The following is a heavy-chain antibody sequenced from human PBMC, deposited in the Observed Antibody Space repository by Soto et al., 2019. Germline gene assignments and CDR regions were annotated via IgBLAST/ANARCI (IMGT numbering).Heavy chain of an antibody. CDR3: ARDSPPLDP. Sequence: QVQLVQSGAEVKKPGASVKVSCKASGYTLSGYLITGVRQAPGQGLEWMGGISAYNGNTNYAQKLQGRVTMTTDTSTSTAYMELRSLRSDDTAVYYSARDSPPLDPWGQGTLVTVSS. CDR2: ISAYNGNT. CDR1: GYTLSGYL. J-gene: IGHJ5*02. V-gene: IGHV1-18*01.